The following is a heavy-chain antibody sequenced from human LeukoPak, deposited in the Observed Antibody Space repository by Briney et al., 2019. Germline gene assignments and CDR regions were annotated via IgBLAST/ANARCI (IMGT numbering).Heavy chain of an antibody. CDR1: GFTLSTYS. CDR3: ARVSDPYYYDSSGYLLDY. V-gene: IGHV3-7*01. CDR2: IKQDGSEK. J-gene: IGHJ4*02. D-gene: IGHD3-22*01. Sequence: TGGSLRLSCTVSGFTLSTYSLNWVRRAPGKGLEWVANIKQDGSEKYYVDSVKGRFTISRDNAKNSLYLQMNSLRAEDTAVYYCARVSDPYYYDSSGYLLDYWGQGTLVTVSS.